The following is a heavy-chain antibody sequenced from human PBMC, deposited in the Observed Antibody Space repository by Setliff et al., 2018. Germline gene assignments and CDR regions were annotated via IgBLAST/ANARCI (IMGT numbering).Heavy chain of an antibody. CDR2: IIPLLETV. D-gene: IGHD5-12*01. Sequence: SVKVSCKASGDTFNTYTLSWVRQAPGQGLEWMGGIIPLLETVKYAQKFQGRLTITADKSTSTGYMELSSLTSEDTAVYYCARVNRRGYHSIYWNFDLWGRGTLVTVSS. V-gene: IGHV1-69*06. CDR1: GDTFNTYT. CDR3: ARVNRRGYHSIYWNFDL. J-gene: IGHJ2*01.